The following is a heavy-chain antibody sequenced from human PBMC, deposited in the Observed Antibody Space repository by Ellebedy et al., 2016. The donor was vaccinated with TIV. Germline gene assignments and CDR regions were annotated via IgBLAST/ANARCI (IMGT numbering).Heavy chain of an antibody. CDR3: ATDGSYGDYRSPTHAFVM. CDR1: GFTFSSYW. J-gene: IGHJ3*02. Sequence: GGSLRLSCAASGFTFSSYWMTWVRQAPGKGLEWVANINQDGSEQYYVDSVQGRFTISRDNARNSLNLQMKRVRAEDAAVYYCATDGSYGDYRSPTHAFVMWGQGTMVIVSS. CDR2: INQDGSEQ. V-gene: IGHV3-7*01. D-gene: IGHD4-17*01.